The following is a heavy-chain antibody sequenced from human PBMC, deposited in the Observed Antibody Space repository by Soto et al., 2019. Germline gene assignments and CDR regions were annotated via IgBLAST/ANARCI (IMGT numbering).Heavy chain of an antibody. J-gene: IGHJ5*02. CDR2: ISSYNGNT. D-gene: IGHD3-10*01. CDR3: ARFQWFGELPSFNWLDP. Sequence: DSVKVSCKAFGYTFTSYGISWVRQAPGQGLEWMGWISSYNGNTNYAQKLQGRVIKTTDTSTSTAYMELRSLRSDDTAVYYCARFQWFGELPSFNWLDPWGHGTLVTVYS. V-gene: IGHV1-18*04. CDR1: GYTFTSYG.